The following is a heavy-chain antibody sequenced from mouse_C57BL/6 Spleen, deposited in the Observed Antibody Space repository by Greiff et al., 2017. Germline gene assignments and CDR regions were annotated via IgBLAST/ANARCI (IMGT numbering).Heavy chain of an antibody. CDR2: IYPGDGDT. V-gene: IGHV1-82*01. Sequence: VQLQQSGPELVKPGASVKISCKASGYAFSSSWMNWVKQRPGQGLEWIGRIYPGDGDTNYNGKFKGKATLTVDKSSSTACMQLSSLTSEDSAVYFWAYSGTLDYWGQGTTLTVAS. CDR1: GYAFSSSW. D-gene: IGHD1-1*01. J-gene: IGHJ2*01. CDR3: AYSGTLDY.